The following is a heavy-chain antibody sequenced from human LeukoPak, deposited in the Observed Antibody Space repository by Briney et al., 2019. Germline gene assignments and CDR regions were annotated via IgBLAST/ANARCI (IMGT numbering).Heavy chain of an antibody. CDR1: GFTFSSYW. CDR2: IKQDGSEK. Sequence: GGSLRLSCAASGFTFSSYWMSWVRQAPGKGLEWGDNIKQDGSEKYYVDSVKGRFTISRDNAKNSLYLQMNSLRAEDTAVYYCAELGITMIGGVWGKGTTVTISS. J-gene: IGHJ6*04. CDR3: AELGITMIGGV. D-gene: IGHD3-10*02. V-gene: IGHV3-7*01.